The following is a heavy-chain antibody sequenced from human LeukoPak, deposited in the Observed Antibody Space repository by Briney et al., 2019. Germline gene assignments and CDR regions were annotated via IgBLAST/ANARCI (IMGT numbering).Heavy chain of an antibody. V-gene: IGHV3-23*01. CDR3: AKRDRPCSGDCSAPYYFDY. CDR2: ISSSGRNT. Sequence: PGGSLRLPCAASGFTFSSYAMSWVRQAPGKGLEWVSSISSSGRNTYYSDSVKGRFTIFRDNSKNTLYLQMSSLRAEDTAVYYCAKRDRPCSGDCSAPYYFDYWGQGTLVTVSS. J-gene: IGHJ4*02. CDR1: GFTFSSYA. D-gene: IGHD2-21*02.